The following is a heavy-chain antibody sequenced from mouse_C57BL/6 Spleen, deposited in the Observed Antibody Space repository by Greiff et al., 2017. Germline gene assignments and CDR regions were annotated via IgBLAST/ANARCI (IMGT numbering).Heavy chain of an antibody. CDR2: ISSGSSTI. Sequence: EVKVVESGGGLVKPGGSLKLSCAASGFTFSDYGMHWVRQAPEKGLEWVAYISSGSSTIYYADTVKGRFTISRDNAKNTLFLQMTSLRSEDTAMYYCARGLLLAMDYWGQGTSVTVSS. CDR1: GFTFSDYG. D-gene: IGHD2-3*01. V-gene: IGHV5-17*01. CDR3: ARGLLLAMDY. J-gene: IGHJ4*01.